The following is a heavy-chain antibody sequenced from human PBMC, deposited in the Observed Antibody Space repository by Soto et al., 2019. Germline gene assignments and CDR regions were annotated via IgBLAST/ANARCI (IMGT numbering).Heavy chain of an antibody. CDR1: GNTITRHW. J-gene: IGHJ2*01. D-gene: IGHD2-15*01. CDR2: INPSGDGT. Sequence: GASVKVSCKASGNTITRHWMHWVRQAPGQGLEWIAVINPSGDGTNYAQKFQGRVSLTRDTSTSTVYLELSSLRSDDTALYYCSRHNRYIIVCAVGWYFDLWGRGTPVTVSS. CDR3: SRHNRYIIVCAVGWYFDL. V-gene: IGHV1-46*01.